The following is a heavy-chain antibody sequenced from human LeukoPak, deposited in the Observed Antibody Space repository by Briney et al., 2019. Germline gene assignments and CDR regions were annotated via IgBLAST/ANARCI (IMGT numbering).Heavy chain of an antibody. D-gene: IGHD6-19*01. J-gene: IGHJ4*02. V-gene: IGHV3-21*01. Sequence: TGGSLRLSCAASGFTFSSYSMNWVRQAPGKGLEWVSSISSSSYIYYADSVKGRFTISRDNAKNSLYLQMNSLRAEDTAVYYCARAYPPGYSSGWYFDYWGQGTLVTVSS. CDR2: ISSSSYI. CDR3: ARAYPPGYSSGWYFDY. CDR1: GFTFSSYS.